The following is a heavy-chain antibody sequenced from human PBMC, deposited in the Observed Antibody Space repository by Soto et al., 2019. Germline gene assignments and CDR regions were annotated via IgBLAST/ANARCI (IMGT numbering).Heavy chain of an antibody. CDR1: GFTFSSYG. CDR3: ARDHSAVAYQGPTDY. J-gene: IGHJ4*02. Sequence: GGSLRLSCAASGFTFSSYGMHWVRQAPGKGLEWVAVIWYDGSNKYYADSVKGRFTISRDNSKNTLYLQMNSLRAEDTAVYYCARDHSAVAYQGPTDYWGQGTLVTVSS. V-gene: IGHV3-33*01. D-gene: IGHD6-19*01. CDR2: IWYDGSNK.